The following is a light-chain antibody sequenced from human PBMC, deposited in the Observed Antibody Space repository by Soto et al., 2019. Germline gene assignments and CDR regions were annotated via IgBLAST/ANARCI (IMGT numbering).Light chain of an antibody. Sequence: ENVLTQSPGTLSLSPGERATLSCRASQSVSSSDLAWYQQKPGQAPRLLIYGASNRATGIPDRFSGSGSGTDFTLTISRLEPEDFAVYYCQQYDNSPLTFGGGTKVDIK. J-gene: IGKJ4*01. V-gene: IGKV3-20*01. CDR1: QSVSSSD. CDR3: QQYDNSPLT. CDR2: GAS.